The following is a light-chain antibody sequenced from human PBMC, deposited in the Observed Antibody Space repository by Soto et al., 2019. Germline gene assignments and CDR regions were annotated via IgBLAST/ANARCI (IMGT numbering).Light chain of an antibody. CDR1: RYNIGAGYD. V-gene: IGLV1-40*01. CDR2: GNS. CDR3: QSYDNSLSGYV. J-gene: IGLJ1*01. Sequence: QSALTQPPSVSGAPGQRVTISCTGSRYNIGAGYDVHWYQQLPGRAPKLLIFGNSNRPSGVPDRFSASKSGTSASLAITGLQAEDEAGYYCQSYDNSLSGYVFGTGTKVTVL.